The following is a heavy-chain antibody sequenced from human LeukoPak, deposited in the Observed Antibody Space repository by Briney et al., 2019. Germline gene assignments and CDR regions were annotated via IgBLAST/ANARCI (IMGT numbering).Heavy chain of an antibody. J-gene: IGHJ4*02. CDR2: MYHSGSTYYHSGST. CDR3: ARTLDDGTLDY. CDR1: AYSISSDYY. Sequence: SETLSLTCTVSAYSISSDYYWGWIRQPPGKGLEWIGSMYHSGSTYYHSGSTYYNPSLKSRVTISVDTSNNQFSLKLTSVTAADTAVYCCARTLDDGTLDYWGQGSLVTVPS. V-gene: IGHV4-39*07. D-gene: IGHD1/OR15-1a*01.